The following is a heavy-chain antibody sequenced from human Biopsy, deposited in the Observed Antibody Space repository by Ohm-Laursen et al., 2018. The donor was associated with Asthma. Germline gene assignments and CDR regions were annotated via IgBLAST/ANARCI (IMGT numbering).Heavy chain of an antibody. V-gene: IGHV4-30-4*01. CDR1: GASIKTDDHY. CDR2: IHYSGST. D-gene: IGHD6-19*01. Sequence: SQTLSLTCTVSGASIKTDDHYWSWLRQPPGKGLEWFGFIHYSGSTSYNPSLKGGVTISVDTSKNQFSLKLSSVTAADTAVYYCARASVAGSSNRFDPWGPGTPVTVSS. J-gene: IGHJ5*02. CDR3: ARASVAGSSNRFDP.